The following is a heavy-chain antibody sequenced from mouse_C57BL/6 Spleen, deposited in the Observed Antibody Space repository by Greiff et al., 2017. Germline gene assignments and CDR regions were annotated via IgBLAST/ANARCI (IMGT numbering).Heavy chain of an antibody. CDR2: IYPGDGDT. CDR1: GYAFSSSW. CDR3: ARGGTRNYYAMDY. V-gene: IGHV1-82*01. D-gene: IGHD2-14*01. Sequence: QVQLKQSGPELVKPGASVKISCKASGYAFSSSWMNWVKQRPGKGLEWIGRIYPGDGDTNYNGKFKGKATLTADKSSSTAYMQLSSLTSEDSAVYFCARGGTRNYYAMDYWGQGTSVTVSS. J-gene: IGHJ4*01.